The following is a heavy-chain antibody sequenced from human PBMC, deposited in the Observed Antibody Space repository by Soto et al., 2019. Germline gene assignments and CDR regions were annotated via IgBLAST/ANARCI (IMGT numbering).Heavy chain of an antibody. D-gene: IGHD5-12*01. CDR3: PREAGYDPLNSYYYYMDV. Sequence: PGGSLRLSCAASGFTFSDHYMDWVRQAPGKGLEWVGRTRNKANSYTTEYAASVKGRFTISRDDSKNSLYLQMNSLKTEDTAVYYCPREAGYDPLNSYYYYMDVSGKGTTVTVSS. CDR1: GFTFSDHY. V-gene: IGHV3-72*01. CDR2: TRNKANSYTT. J-gene: IGHJ6*03.